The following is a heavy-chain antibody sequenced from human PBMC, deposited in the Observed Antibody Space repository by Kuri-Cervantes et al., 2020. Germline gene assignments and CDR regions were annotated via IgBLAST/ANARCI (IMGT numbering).Heavy chain of an antibody. CDR1: GGSYSGYY. D-gene: IGHD5-18*01. Sequence: GSLRLSCAVYGGSYSGYYWSWIRQPPGKGLEWIGEINHSGSTNYNPSLKSRVTISVDTSKHQLFLKLSSVTAADTAVYYCARGRSRSRTQLWNEYFQHWGQGTLVTVSS. CDR3: ARGRSRSRTQLWNEYFQH. V-gene: IGHV4-34*01. CDR2: INHSGST. J-gene: IGHJ1*01.